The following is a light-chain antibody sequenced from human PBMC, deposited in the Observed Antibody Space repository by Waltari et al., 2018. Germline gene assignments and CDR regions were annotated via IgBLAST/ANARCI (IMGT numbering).Light chain of an antibody. Sequence: EILMTQSPAPLSVSPGETATLSFRASQSLRRNLAWDQLKPGPAPKLLIYWASTRESGVPDRFSGSGSGTDFTLTISSLQAEDVAVYYCQQYYSSPPTFGGGTKVEIK. V-gene: IGKV4-1*01. CDR3: QQYYSSPPT. CDR1: QSLRRN. J-gene: IGKJ4*01. CDR2: WAS.